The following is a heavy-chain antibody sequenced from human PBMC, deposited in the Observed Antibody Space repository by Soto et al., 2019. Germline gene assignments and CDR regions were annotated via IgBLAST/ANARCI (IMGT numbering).Heavy chain of an antibody. CDR1: GGSISSGDYY. CDR2: IYYSGST. CDR3: ARGSYTIFGVVMDV. V-gene: IGHV4-30-4*01. J-gene: IGHJ6*02. Sequence: QVQLQESGPGLVKPSQTLSLTCTVSGGSISSGDYYWSWIRQPPGKGLEWIGYIYYSGSTYYNPYLKSPVTISVDTSKNQFSLKMSSVTAADTAVYYCARGSYTIFGVVMDVWGQGTTVTVSS. D-gene: IGHD3-3*01.